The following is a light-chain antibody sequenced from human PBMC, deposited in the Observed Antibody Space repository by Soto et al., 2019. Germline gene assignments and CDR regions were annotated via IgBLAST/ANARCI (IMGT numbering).Light chain of an antibody. CDR1: QSVSSN. V-gene: IGKV3-15*01. CDR3: QQYNNWPPLT. Sequence: EIVMTQSPATLSVSPGERATLSCRASQSVSSNLAWYQKKPGQAPRLLIYGASTRANGIPARFSGSGSGTEFTLTISSLPSEDFAVYYCQQYNNWPPLTFGGGTKVEIK. J-gene: IGKJ4*01. CDR2: GAS.